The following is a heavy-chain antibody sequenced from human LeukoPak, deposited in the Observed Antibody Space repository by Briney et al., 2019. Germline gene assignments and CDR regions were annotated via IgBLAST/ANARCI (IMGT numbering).Heavy chain of an antibody. CDR2: IYYSGST. V-gene: IGHV4-59*01. D-gene: IGHD6-13*01. CDR3: AGWYSSSSYYGMDV. Sequence: ASETLSLTCTVSGGSISSYYWSWIRQPPGKGLEWIGYIYYSGSTNYNPSLKSRATISVDTSKNQFSLKLSSVTAADTAVYYCAGWYSSSSYYGMDVWGQGTTVTVSS. CDR1: GGSISSYY. J-gene: IGHJ6*02.